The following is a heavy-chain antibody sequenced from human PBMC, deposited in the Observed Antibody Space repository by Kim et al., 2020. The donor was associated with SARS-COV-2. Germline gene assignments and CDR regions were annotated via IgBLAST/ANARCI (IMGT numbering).Heavy chain of an antibody. J-gene: IGHJ5*02. D-gene: IGHD3-3*01. CDR3: ARSYYDFWTVGWFDP. Sequence: PSLKSRVTISVDTSKNPFSLKLSSVTAADTAVYYCARSYYDFWTVGWFDPWGQGTLVTVSS. V-gene: IGHV4-59*01.